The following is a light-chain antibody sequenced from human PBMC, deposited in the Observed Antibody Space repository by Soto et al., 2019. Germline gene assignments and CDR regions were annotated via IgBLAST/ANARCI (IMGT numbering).Light chain of an antibody. CDR3: SSYTSSSNPHV. CDR1: SRDVGGYNY. V-gene: IGLV2-14*03. J-gene: IGLJ1*01. Sequence: QSALTQPASVSGSPGQSITISCTGTSRDVGGYNYVSWYQHHPGKAPKLMIYDVSNRPSGVSNRFSGSKSGNTASLTISGRQSEDAADYYCSSYTSSSNPHVFGTGTKVTVL. CDR2: DVS.